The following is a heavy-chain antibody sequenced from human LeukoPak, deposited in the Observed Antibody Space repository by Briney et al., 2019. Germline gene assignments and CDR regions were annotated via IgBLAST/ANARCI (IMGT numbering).Heavy chain of an antibody. CDR2: IYYSGST. V-gene: IGHV4-39*01. CDR1: GGSVSSSTYY. CDR3: ARLSKGRFFDYIFDY. D-gene: IGHD3-9*01. Sequence: SQTLSLTCTVSGGSVSSSTYYWGWIRQPPGKGLEWIGNIYYSGSTYYNPSLKSRVTMSVDTSNNHFSLKMHSVTAADTAVYFCARLSKGRFFDYIFDYWGQGTLVTVSS. J-gene: IGHJ4*02.